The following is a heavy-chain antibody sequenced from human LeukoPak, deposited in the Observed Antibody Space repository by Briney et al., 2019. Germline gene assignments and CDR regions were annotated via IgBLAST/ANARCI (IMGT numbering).Heavy chain of an antibody. Sequence: ASVKVSCKASGYTFTGYYIHWVRQAPGQGLEWMGWISAYNGDTNYAQNLQGRVTMTTDTSTSTAYMELRSLRSDDTAVYYCGKSNAYSSSSFCDYWGQGTLVTVSS. J-gene: IGHJ4*02. CDR1: GYTFTGYY. CDR3: GKSNAYSSSSFCDY. V-gene: IGHV1-18*04. CDR2: ISAYNGDT. D-gene: IGHD6-6*01.